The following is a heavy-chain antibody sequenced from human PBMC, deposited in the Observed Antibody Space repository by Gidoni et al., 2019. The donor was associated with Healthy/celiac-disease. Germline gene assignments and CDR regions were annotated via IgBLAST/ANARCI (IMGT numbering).Heavy chain of an antibody. V-gene: IGHV4-34*01. J-gene: IGHJ6*02. Sequence: QLPLQQWGAGLFQPSETLSPTCAIHGVSFSGFYWCWIRHPPGTGLEWIGEINHSGSTNYNPSRKSRVTISVDTSKNQFSLKRSSVTAADTAVYYCARGPRGGRYYDDSSGYYYARITPGYYYYYGMDVWGQGTTVTVSS. CDR2: INHSGST. CDR3: ARGPRGGRYYDDSSGYYYARITPGYYYYYGMDV. CDR1: GVSFSGFY. D-gene: IGHD3-22*01.